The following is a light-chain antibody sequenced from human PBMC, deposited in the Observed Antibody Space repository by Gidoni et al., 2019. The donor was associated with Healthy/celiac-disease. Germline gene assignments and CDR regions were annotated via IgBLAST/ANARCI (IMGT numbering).Light chain of an antibody. CDR2: AAS. J-gene: IGKJ3*01. Sequence: DIQMTQSPSSLSASVGDRVTITCRASQSISSYLNWYQQKPGKAPKLLIYAASSLQSGVPSRFSGSGSGTDFTLTISSLQPEDFATYYCQQSYGTVAFTFXPXTKVDIK. CDR1: QSISSY. V-gene: IGKV1-39*01. CDR3: QQSYGTVAFT.